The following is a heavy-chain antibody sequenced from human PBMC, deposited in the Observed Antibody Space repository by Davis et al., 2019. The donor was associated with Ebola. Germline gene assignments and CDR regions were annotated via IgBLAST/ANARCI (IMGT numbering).Heavy chain of an antibody. J-gene: IGHJ4*02. D-gene: IGHD2-8*01. V-gene: IGHV7-4-1*02. Sequence: AASVKVSCKASGGTFSSYTISWVRQAPGQGLEWMGWINTITGNPTYAQGFTGRFVFSLDTSVTTSYLQISSLKAEDTAVYYCTRGVYQFDYWGQGTLVTVSS. CDR3: TRGVYQFDY. CDR1: GGTFSSYT. CDR2: INTITGNP.